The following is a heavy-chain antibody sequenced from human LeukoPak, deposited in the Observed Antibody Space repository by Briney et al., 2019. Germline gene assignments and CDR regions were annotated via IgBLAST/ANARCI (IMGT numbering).Heavy chain of an antibody. CDR3: ARAFSDYFTYYGSGSFYP. V-gene: IGHV3-48*03. Sequence: LSGGSLRLSCAASGFTFSLYEMNWVRQAPGKGLEWVSYISTTGSTIYYADSVKGRFTISRDNVKNSLYLQMNNLRAEDTAFYYCARAFSDYFTYYGSGSFYPWGQGTLVTVSS. J-gene: IGHJ1*01. CDR1: GFTFSLYE. D-gene: IGHD3-10*01. CDR2: ISTTGSTI.